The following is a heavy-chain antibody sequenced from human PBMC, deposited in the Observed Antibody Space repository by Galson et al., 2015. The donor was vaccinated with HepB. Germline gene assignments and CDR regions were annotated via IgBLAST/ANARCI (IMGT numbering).Heavy chain of an antibody. CDR3: ATMRSNSTRDTNYFAY. CDR2: IGGSALST. J-gene: IGHJ4*02. CDR1: GCPFSSSP. D-gene: IGHD6-6*01. Sequence: SLRPSCAASGCPFSSSPMSCVRQAPRKPLVWVSIIGGSALSTFHAHSVKGRFIMSRDNPKSTMYLQMDSLRADDTAVYYCATMRSNSTRDTNYFAYWGQGVLVTVPS. V-gene: IGHV3-23*01.